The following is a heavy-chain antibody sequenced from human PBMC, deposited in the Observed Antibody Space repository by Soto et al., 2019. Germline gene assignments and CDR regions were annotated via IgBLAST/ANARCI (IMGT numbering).Heavy chain of an antibody. D-gene: IGHD3-3*01. CDR1: GYTFTSYG. V-gene: IGHV1-18*01. Sequence: QVQLGQSVAEVKKPGASVKVSCKASGYTFTSYGISWVRQAPGQGLEWMGWISAYNGNTNYAQKLQGRVTMTTDTFTSSADMELRSLRYDDTAVYYCARDRRRITRFGVVLIRFDPWGQGTLVTVSS. CDR2: ISAYNGNT. CDR3: ARDRRRITRFGVVLIRFDP. J-gene: IGHJ5*02.